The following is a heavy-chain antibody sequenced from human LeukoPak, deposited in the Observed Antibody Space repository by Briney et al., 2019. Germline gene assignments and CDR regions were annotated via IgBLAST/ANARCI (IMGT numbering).Heavy chain of an antibody. Sequence: PGRSLRLSCAASGLTFSSYAMHWVRQAPGKGLEWVAVISKDGSDKYYPGSVRGRFTISRDNSKNTIYLQMDSLRAEDTAIYYCARDYWWNYDYWGQGTLVTVSS. CDR3: ARDYWWNYDY. CDR1: GLTFSSYA. CDR2: ISKDGSDK. D-gene: IGHD1-7*01. V-gene: IGHV3-30-3*01. J-gene: IGHJ4*02.